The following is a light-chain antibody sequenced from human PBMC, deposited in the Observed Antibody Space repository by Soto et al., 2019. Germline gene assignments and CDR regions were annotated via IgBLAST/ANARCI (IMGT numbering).Light chain of an antibody. J-gene: IGKJ3*01. Sequence: EIVLTQSPGTLSLSPGERATLSCRASQSISSSYLAWYQQKPGQAPRLLIFGASSRATDIPDRFSGSGSETDFTLTITRLEPEDFAVYYCHQYGNSPFTFGPGTKVDIK. V-gene: IGKV3-20*01. CDR1: QSISSSY. CDR3: HQYGNSPFT. CDR2: GAS.